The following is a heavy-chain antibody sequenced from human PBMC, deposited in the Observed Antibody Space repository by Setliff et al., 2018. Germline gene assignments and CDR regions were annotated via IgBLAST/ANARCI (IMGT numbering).Heavy chain of an antibody. D-gene: IGHD3-22*01. Sequence: PGGSLRLSCAASGFTFSTYRMHWVRQAPGKGLEWVAVIWDDGGNKYHADSVKGRFTISRDNAKNSLYLEMNSLRADDTALYYCAKDRYYDISAYASSGLDQWGQGTQVTVSS. J-gene: IGHJ4*02. CDR1: GFTFSTYR. CDR3: AKDRYYDISAYASSGLDQ. V-gene: IGHV3-33*03. CDR2: IWDDGGNK.